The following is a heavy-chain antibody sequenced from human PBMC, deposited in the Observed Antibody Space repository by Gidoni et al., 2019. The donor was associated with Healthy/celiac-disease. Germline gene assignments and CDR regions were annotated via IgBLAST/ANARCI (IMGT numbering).Heavy chain of an antibody. Sequence: QVQLVESGGGVVQPGRSLRLSCAASGFPFSSYGMHWVRQAPGKGLEWVAVIWYDGSNKYYADSVKGRFTISRDNSKNTLYLQMNSLRAEDTAVYYCAREGCSGGSCYFDYWGQGTLVTVSS. CDR3: AREGCSGGSCYFDY. D-gene: IGHD2-15*01. CDR1: GFPFSSYG. J-gene: IGHJ4*02. V-gene: IGHV3-33*01. CDR2: IWYDGSNK.